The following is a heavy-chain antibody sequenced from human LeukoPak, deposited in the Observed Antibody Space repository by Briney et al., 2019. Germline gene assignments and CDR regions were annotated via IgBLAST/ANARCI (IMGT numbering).Heavy chain of an antibody. J-gene: IGHJ3*02. CDR2: MNEYGSEI. Sequence: GGSLRLSCSVSGFIFRDFSMSWVRQAPGKGLEWVAKMNEYGSEIFYVDSVKGRFTISRDNAKNSLYLQMNSLRAEDTAVYYCARERRYCSSTSCYVRAFDIWGQGTMVTVSS. CDR3: ARERRYCSSTSCYVRAFDI. D-gene: IGHD2-2*01. CDR1: GFIFRDFS. V-gene: IGHV3-7*01.